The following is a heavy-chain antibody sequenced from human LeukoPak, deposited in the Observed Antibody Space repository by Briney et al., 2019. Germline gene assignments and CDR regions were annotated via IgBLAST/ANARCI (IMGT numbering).Heavy chain of an antibody. CDR3: AKDGRFDYYDSSGYSFDY. CDR2: ISGSGGST. J-gene: IGHJ4*02. V-gene: IGHV3-23*01. D-gene: IGHD3-22*01. CDR1: GFTFSSYA. Sequence: GGSMRLSSAASGFTFSSYAMSWVRQAPGKGLGWVSAISGSGGSTYYADSVKGRFTISRDNSKNTLYLQMNSLRAEDTAVYYCAKDGRFDYYDSSGYSFDYWGQGTLVTVSS.